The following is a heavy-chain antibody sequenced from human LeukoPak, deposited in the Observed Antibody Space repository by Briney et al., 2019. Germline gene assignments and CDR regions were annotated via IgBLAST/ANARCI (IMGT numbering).Heavy chain of an antibody. V-gene: IGHV3-53*01. CDR3: AGEDINSSWYYYGMDV. J-gene: IGHJ6*02. CDR2: IYAGGGT. D-gene: IGHD6-13*01. Sequence: GVSLRLSCAASGFTVGNNYMTWVRQAPGRGLEWVSVIYAGGGTYHADSVKGRFTISRDKSKNTLYLQMNSLRAEDTATYYCAGEDINSSWYYYGMDVWGLGTTVTVS. CDR1: GFTVGNNY.